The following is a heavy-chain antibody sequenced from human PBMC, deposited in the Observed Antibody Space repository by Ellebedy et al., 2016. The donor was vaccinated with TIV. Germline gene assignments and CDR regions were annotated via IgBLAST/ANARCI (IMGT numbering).Heavy chain of an antibody. D-gene: IGHD1-7*01. CDR3: VKEDPATGNYDDSAGGFDV. V-gene: IGHV3-30*18. CDR2: ISSDGNRK. CDR1: GFTFSSFY. Sequence: PGGSLRLSCAASGFTFSSFYMHWVRRAPGEGLEWVALISSDGNRKYYADSVKGRFSISRDSSRKTLYLQMNSLRTEDTAVYYCVKEDPATGNYDDSAGGFDVWGRGTVVTVSS. J-gene: IGHJ3*01.